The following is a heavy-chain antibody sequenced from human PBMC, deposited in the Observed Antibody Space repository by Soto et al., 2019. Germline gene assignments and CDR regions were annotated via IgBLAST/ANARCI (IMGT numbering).Heavy chain of an antibody. CDR3: ARVGITMVRDPYYYYGMDV. V-gene: IGHV1-69*01. CDR2: IIPIFGTA. CDR1: GGTFSSYA. J-gene: IGHJ6*02. D-gene: IGHD3-10*01. Sequence: QVQLVQSGAEVRKPGASVKVSCEASGGTFSSYAISWVRQAPGQGLEWMGGIIPIFGTANYAQKFQGRVTITADESTSTAYMELSSLRSEDTAVYYCARVGITMVRDPYYYYGMDVWGQGTTVTVSS.